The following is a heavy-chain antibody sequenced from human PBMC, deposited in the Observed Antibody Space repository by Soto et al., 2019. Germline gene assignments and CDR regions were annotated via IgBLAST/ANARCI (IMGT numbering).Heavy chain of an antibody. V-gene: IGHV3-33*01. CDR2: IWYDGSKK. J-gene: IGHJ3*02. CDR3: ARGRGGRYGGNSAHFDI. Sequence: QVPLVESGGGVVQPGTSLRLSCEASGFTFSGFGMHWVRQAPGKGLEWVAVIWYDGSKKYYADCVEGRFTISRDNSKNALYLQMNSLRCEDTAVYYCARGRGGRYGGNSAHFDIWGQGTLVTVSS. CDR1: GFTFSGFG. D-gene: IGHD4-17*01.